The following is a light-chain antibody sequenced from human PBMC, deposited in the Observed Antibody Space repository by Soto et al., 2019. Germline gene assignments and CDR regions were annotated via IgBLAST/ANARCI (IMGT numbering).Light chain of an antibody. CDR3: IQSTQLPPT. Sequence: DVVMTQTPLSLSVTPGQPASISCKSSQSLLHITGETFLFWYLQKPGQSPQLRIYEVSTRVSGVPDRFSGSGSGTDFTLEISRVETDDVGIYYCIQSTQLPPTFGQGTRLGIE. CDR2: EVS. V-gene: IGKV2D-29*02. J-gene: IGKJ5*01. CDR1: QSLLHITGETF.